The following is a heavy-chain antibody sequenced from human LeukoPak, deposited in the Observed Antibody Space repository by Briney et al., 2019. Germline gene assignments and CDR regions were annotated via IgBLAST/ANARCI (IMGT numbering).Heavy chain of an antibody. D-gene: IGHD6-25*01. CDR1: GYRFTSYW. CDR3: ARRTDSGWKWFDP. J-gene: IGHJ5*02. V-gene: IGHV5-51*01. Sequence: GDSLKISCKASGYRFTSYWIGWVRQMPGKGLEWMGVIHPGEYERRYSPSFEGQVTISADRSISTAYMQWSSLKASDTAMYYCARRTDSGWKWFDPRGQGTLVTVSS. CDR2: IHPGEYER.